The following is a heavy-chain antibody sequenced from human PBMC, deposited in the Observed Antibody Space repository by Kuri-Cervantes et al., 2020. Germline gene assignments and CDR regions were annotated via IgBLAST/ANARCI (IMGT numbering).Heavy chain of an antibody. CDR3: ARVPIAAAVNYWYVDL. CDR1: GYTFTSYG. CDR2: IIPIFGTA. D-gene: IGHD6-13*01. J-gene: IGHJ2*01. Sequence: SVQVSCKASGYTFTSYGISWVRQAPGQGLEWMGGIIPIFGTANYAQKFQGRVTITADESTSTAYMELSSLRSEDTAVYYCARVPIAAAVNYWYVDLWGRGTLVTVSS. V-gene: IGHV1-69*13.